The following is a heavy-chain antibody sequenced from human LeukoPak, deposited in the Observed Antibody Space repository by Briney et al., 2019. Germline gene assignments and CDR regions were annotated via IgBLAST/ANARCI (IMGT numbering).Heavy chain of an antibody. CDR1: GYSFTTYR. Sequence: GESLKISCKGSGYSFTTYRIGWVRQMPGKGLEWMGIINPGDSDTRYSPSFQGQVTISADKSISTAYLLWSSLKASDTAMYYCARHPITRYYDSSGYSAAGPDYWGQGTLVTVSS. CDR2: INPGDSDT. V-gene: IGHV5-51*01. D-gene: IGHD3-22*01. J-gene: IGHJ4*02. CDR3: ARHPITRYYDSSGYSAAGPDY.